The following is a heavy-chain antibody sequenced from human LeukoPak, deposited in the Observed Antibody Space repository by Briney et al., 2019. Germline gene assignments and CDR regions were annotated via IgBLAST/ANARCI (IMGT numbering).Heavy chain of an antibody. V-gene: IGHV4-30-4*01. J-gene: IGHJ4*02. CDR2: ISYSGST. D-gene: IGHD4-23*01. Sequence: SETLSLTCTVSGGSISSGAHYWSWVRQPPGKGLEWIGYISYSGSTYYNPSLKSRVTISIDTSKSQFSLKLSSVTAADTAVYYCARYYGGNSNFDYWAREPWSPSPQ. CDR1: GGSISSGAHY. CDR3: ARYYGGNSNFDY.